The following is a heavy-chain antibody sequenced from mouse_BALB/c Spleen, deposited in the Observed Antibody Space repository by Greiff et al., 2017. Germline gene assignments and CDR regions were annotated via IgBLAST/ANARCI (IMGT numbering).Heavy chain of an antibody. Sequence: EVKVVESGGGLVQPGGSRKLSCAASGFTFSSFGMHWVRQAPEKGLEWVAYISSGSSTIYYADTVKGRFTISRDNPKNTLFLQMTSLRSEDTAMYYCARYDGYYASFDYWGQGTTLTVSS. CDR3: ARYDGYYASFDY. CDR2: ISSGSSTI. J-gene: IGHJ2*01. CDR1: GFTFSSFG. D-gene: IGHD2-3*01. V-gene: IGHV5-17*02.